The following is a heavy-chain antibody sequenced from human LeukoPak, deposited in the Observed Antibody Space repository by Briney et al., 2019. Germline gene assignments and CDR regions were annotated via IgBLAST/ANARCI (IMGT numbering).Heavy chain of an antibody. V-gene: IGHV4-31*03. J-gene: IGHJ5*02. Sequence: SETLSLTCTVSGGSISSGGYYWSWIRQHPGKGLEWIGYIYYSGSTYYNPSLKSRVTISVDTSRNQFSLELSSVTAADTAVYYCAREGEGSSWYPNWFDPWGQGTLVTVSS. D-gene: IGHD6-13*01. CDR3: AREGEGSSWYPNWFDP. CDR2: IYYSGST. CDR1: GGSISSGGYY.